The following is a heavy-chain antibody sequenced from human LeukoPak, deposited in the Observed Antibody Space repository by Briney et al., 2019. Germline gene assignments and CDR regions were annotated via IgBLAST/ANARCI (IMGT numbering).Heavy chain of an antibody. V-gene: IGHV3-7*01. CDR3: ARDRGGVAFDY. Sequence: PGGSLRLSCAASGFTFSIYSMSWVRQAPGKGLEWVANINQDGSETYYVDPVKGRFTISRDNAKNSLSLQMNSLRAQDTAVYYCARDRGGVAFDYWGQGTLVTVSS. CDR2: INQDGSET. D-gene: IGHD3-10*01. CDR1: GFTFSIYS. J-gene: IGHJ4*02.